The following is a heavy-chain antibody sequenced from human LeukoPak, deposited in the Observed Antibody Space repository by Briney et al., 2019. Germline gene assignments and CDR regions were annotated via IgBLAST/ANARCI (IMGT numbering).Heavy chain of an antibody. CDR3: ARRTVIAVSGSFDY. J-gene: IGHJ4*02. Sequence: TDALSLTCTVSGGSLSSSSYYWGWIRQPPGTGLEWIGSIFYSGSTRYNPSLKSRVTISVDTSRNQFSLNLTSVTAADTAVYYCARRTVIAVSGSFDYWGQGTLVTVSS. D-gene: IGHD6-19*01. CDR2: IFYSGST. V-gene: IGHV4-39*01. CDR1: GGSLSSSSYY.